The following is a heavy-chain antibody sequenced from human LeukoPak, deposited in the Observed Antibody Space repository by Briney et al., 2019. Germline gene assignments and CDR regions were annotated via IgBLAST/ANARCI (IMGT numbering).Heavy chain of an antibody. D-gene: IGHD6-6*01. J-gene: IGHJ3*01. V-gene: IGHV3-7*03. CDR2: IDSDGSEG. CDR3: ARSSYSSSSSV. CDR1: GFTFSGFW. Sequence: GGSLRLPCAVSGFTFSGFWMSWSRQAPGKGLEWVASIDSDGSEGYYADVVKGRFTISRDNAKNSLYLQINSLRAEDTAVYYCARSSYSSSSSVWGQGTMVTVSS.